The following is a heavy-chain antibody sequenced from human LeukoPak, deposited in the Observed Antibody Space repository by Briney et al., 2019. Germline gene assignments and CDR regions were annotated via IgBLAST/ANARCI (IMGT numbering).Heavy chain of an antibody. Sequence: SETLSLTCAVYGGSFSGYYWSWIRQPPGKGLEWIGEINHSGSTNYNPSLKSRVTISVDTSKNQFSLKLSSVTVADTAVYYCARGPITYYYGSGSYYIFDYWGQGTLVTVSS. CDR1: GGSFSGYY. J-gene: IGHJ4*02. CDR3: ARGPITYYYGSGSYYIFDY. D-gene: IGHD3-10*01. V-gene: IGHV4-34*01. CDR2: INHSGST.